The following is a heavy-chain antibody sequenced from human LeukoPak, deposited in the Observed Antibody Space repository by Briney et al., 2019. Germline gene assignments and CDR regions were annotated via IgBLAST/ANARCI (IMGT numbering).Heavy chain of an antibody. CDR3: ARGYCSGGSCYGMDV. J-gene: IGHJ6*02. Sequence: PGRSLRLSCAASGFTFSSYAMHWVRQAPGRGLEWVAVTSYDGSNKYYADSVKGRFTISRDNSKNTLYLQMNSLRAEDTAVYYCARGYCSGGSCYGMDVWGQGTTVTVSS. D-gene: IGHD2-15*01. V-gene: IGHV3-30*04. CDR2: TSYDGSNK. CDR1: GFTFSSYA.